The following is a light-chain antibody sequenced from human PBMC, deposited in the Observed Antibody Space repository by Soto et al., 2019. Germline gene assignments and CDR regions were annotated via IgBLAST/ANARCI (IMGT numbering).Light chain of an antibody. J-gene: IGKJ5*01. CDR1: QSFSIY. CDR2: DTS. Sequence: EIVLTQSPATLSLSPGERATLSCRASQSFSIYLAWYQQKPGQAPRLLIYDTSNRATGIPARFSGSGSGTDFTLTISSLEPEDVAVYYCQQRYNWPPITFGQGTRLEI. CDR3: QQRYNWPPIT. V-gene: IGKV3-11*01.